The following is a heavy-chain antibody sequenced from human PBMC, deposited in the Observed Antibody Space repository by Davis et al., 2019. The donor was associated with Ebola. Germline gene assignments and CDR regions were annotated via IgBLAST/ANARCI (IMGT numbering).Heavy chain of an antibody. J-gene: IGHJ2*01. CDR1: GGSISPYY. Sequence: MPGGSLRLSCTVSGGSISPYYWTWIRQPPGKGLEWIGYIFHSGNTNYNPSLKSRVTISVDTSKNQFSLNLSSVAAADTAVYYCARSRYDILTGYGPYWYFDLWGRGALVTVSS. D-gene: IGHD3-9*01. CDR2: IFHSGNT. CDR3: ARSRYDILTGYGPYWYFDL. V-gene: IGHV4-59*01.